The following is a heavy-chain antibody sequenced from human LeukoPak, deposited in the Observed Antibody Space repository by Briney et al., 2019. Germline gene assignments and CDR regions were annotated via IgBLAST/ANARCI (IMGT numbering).Heavy chain of an antibody. CDR1: GGSFSGYY. Sequence: SETLSVTCAVYGGSFSGYYWSWIRQPPGKGLEWIGEINHSGSTNYNPSLKSRVTISVDTSKNQFSLKLSSVTAADTAVYYCARRLGGGSCYSINYYYYMDVWGKGTTVTVSS. J-gene: IGHJ6*03. CDR2: INHSGST. CDR3: ARRLGGGSCYSINYYYYMDV. D-gene: IGHD2-15*01. V-gene: IGHV4-34*01.